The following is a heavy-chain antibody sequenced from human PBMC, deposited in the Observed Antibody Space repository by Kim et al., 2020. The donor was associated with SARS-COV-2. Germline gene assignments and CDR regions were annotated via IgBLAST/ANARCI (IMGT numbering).Heavy chain of an antibody. CDR1: GFTFRSFA. CDR3: ARDKGVYSDYDMLDY. J-gene: IGHJ4*02. D-gene: IGHD5-12*01. Sequence: GGSLRLSCAASGFTFRSFAMHWVRQAPGKGLEWVAVISSDGSTYAYADSVKGRFTISRDNSKNTLYLQMNSVRAEDTAVYYCARDKGVYSDYDMLDYWGQGILVTVSS. CDR2: ISSDGSTY. V-gene: IGHV3-33*05.